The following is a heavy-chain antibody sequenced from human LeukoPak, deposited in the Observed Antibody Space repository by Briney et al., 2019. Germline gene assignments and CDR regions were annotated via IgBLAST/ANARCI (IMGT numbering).Heavy chain of an antibody. J-gene: IGHJ5*02. D-gene: IGHD2-15*01. CDR1: GDPISGYY. Sequence: SETLSLTCTVSGDPISGYYWNWIRQPAGKGLEWIGRMYSSGSTKYNPSVKSRVTMSLDTSNNQLSLRLNSVTAADTAVYYCARDESCNLPNWFDPWGQGTLVSVSS. CDR3: ARDESCNLPNWFDP. V-gene: IGHV4-4*07. CDR2: MYSSGST.